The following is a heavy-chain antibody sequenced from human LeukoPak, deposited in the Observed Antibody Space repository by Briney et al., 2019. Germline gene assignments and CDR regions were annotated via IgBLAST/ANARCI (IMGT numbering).Heavy chain of an antibody. CDR2: INGDGTTT. D-gene: IGHD2-15*01. V-gene: IGHV3-74*01. CDR3: ARRVDATRWFDP. J-gene: IGHJ5*02. CDR1: GFTFSDYF. Sequence: GGSLRLSCSASGFTFSDYFMHWVRQAPGEGPVWVSRINGDGTTTIYADSVRGRFTISRDNAKNTLYLQMNSLRAEDTAIYYCARRVDATRWFDPWGQGTLVTVSS.